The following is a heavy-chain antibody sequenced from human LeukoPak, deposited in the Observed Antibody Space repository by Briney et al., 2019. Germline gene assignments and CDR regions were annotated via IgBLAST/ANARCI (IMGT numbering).Heavy chain of an antibody. CDR2: ISGTTSGT. Sequence: GGSLRLSCAASGFIFSNDAMHWVRQAPGKGLEWVSGISGTTSGTYYADSVKGRFTISRDNSKNTLFLQVNSLRAEDTAVYYCAKVRTYFYHGLDVWGQGTTVTVSS. CDR3: AKVRTYFYHGLDV. V-gene: IGHV3-23*01. D-gene: IGHD1-14*01. J-gene: IGHJ6*02. CDR1: GFIFSNDA.